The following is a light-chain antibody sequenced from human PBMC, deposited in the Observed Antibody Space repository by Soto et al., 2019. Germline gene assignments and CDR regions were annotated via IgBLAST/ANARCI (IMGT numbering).Light chain of an antibody. J-gene: IGKJ1*01. CDR1: QSIRSW. Sequence: DIQMNQSPSSLSASVGDRVTITCRASQSIRSWLAWYQIKADKAPKSLIYAASILQVGVPSRFSGSGFGTEFTLTISSLQSEDFAIYYCHQYDNWPLTWTFGQGTKVDIK. V-gene: IGKV1D-16*01. CDR3: HQYDNWPLTWT. CDR2: AAS.